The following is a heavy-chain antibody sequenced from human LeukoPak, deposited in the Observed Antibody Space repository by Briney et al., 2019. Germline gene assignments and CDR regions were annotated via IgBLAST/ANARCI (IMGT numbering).Heavy chain of an antibody. V-gene: IGHV4-4*02. CDR1: GGSISSSNW. Sequence: SETLSLTCAVSGGSISSSNWWSWVRQPPGKGLEWIGYIYYSGSTNYNPSLKSRVTISVDTSKNQFSLNLNSVTAEDTAVYYCARHGIVDSSRKYYFDYWGQGTLVTVSS. CDR2: IYYSGST. J-gene: IGHJ4*02. D-gene: IGHD6-13*01. CDR3: ARHGIVDSSRKYYFDY.